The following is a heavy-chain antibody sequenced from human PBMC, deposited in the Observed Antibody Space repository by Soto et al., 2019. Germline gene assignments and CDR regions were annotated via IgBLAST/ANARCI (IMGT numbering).Heavy chain of an antibody. V-gene: IGHV1-46*01. CDR3: ASRRHMVRGVYSWFDP. D-gene: IGHD3-10*01. Sequence: QVQLVQSGAEVKKPGASVKVSCKASGYTFTSYYMHWVRQAPGQGLEWMGIINPSGGSTSYAQKFQGRVTMTRDKSTSTVYMELSSLRSEDTAVYYCASRRHMVRGVYSWFDPWGQGTLVTVSS. CDR1: GYTFTSYY. CDR2: INPSGGST. J-gene: IGHJ5*02.